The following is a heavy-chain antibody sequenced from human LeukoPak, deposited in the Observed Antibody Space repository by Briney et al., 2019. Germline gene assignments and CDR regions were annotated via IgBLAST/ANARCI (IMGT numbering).Heavy chain of an antibody. CDR2: ISWSSGSI. CDR3: AKERTMVRGVLDV. J-gene: IGHJ6*02. CDR1: GFTFDDYA. Sequence: GRSLRPSCAASGFTFDDYAMHWVRQAPGKGLEWVSGISWSSGSIGYADSVKGRFTISRDNAKNSLYLQMNSLRAEDTALYYCAKERTMVRGVLDVWGQGTTVTVSS. D-gene: IGHD3-10*01. V-gene: IGHV3-9*01.